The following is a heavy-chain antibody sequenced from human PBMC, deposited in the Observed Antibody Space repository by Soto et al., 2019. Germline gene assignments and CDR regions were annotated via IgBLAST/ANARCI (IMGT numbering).Heavy chain of an antibody. V-gene: IGHV3-23*01. CDR1: VCSFITNP. J-gene: IGHJ4*02. Sequence: WLSXRLSGLASVCSFITNPMIWFRHAPGKGLEWVSGVSDSGAKTYYADSVKGRFNVSRDNSKNTLYLEMKSLRAEETAVYYSAKDFKFGGSGQGYFEKWGQRPLV. CDR3: AKDFKFGGSGQGYFEK. D-gene: IGHD3-10*01. CDR2: VSDSGAKT.